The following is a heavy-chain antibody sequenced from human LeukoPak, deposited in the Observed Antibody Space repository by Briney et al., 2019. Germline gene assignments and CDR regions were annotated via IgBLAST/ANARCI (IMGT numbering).Heavy chain of an antibody. Sequence: SETLSLTCTVSGGSISSYYWSWIRQHPGKGLEWIGYIYYSGSTNYNPSLKSRVTISVDTSKNQFSLKLSSVTAADTAVYYCARDVAYGSGSYHYWFDPWGQGTLVTVSS. CDR1: GGSISSYY. CDR3: ARDVAYGSGSYHYWFDP. J-gene: IGHJ5*02. D-gene: IGHD3-10*01. V-gene: IGHV4-59*01. CDR2: IYYSGST.